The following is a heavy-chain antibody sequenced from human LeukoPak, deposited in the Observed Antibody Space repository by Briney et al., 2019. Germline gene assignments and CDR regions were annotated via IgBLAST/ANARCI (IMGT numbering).Heavy chain of an antibody. V-gene: IGHV3-64*01. CDR3: ARTQQWLATGGWYWFDT. CDR1: GFTFSNYP. CDR2: IHSNGIST. D-gene: IGHD6-19*01. J-gene: IGHJ5*02. Sequence: GGSLRLSCAASGFTFSNYPIHWVRQAPGKGLEFVSSIHSNGISTYYGNSVKGRFTVSRDNSKNTVYLQMGSLREEDMAVYYCARTQQWLATGGWYWFDTWGQGTLVTVSS.